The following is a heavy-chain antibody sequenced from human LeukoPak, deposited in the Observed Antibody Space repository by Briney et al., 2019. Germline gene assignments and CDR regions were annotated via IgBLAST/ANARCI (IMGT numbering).Heavy chain of an antibody. CDR1: GFTFSSYG. J-gene: IGHJ4*02. CDR2: ISDSGSST. Sequence: GGSLRLSCAASGFTFSSYGMTWVRQAPGKGLEWVSAISDSGSSTYYADSVKGRFTISRDNSKNTLYLQMNSLRAEDTAVYYCAKVEDRLTVAGPARYGGQGTLVTVSS. D-gene: IGHD6-19*01. V-gene: IGHV3-23*01. CDR3: AKVEDRLTVAGPARY.